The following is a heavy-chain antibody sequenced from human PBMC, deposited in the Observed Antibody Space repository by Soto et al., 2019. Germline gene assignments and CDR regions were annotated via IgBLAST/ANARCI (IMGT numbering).Heavy chain of an antibody. CDR3: AKGDRIAAAGHFDY. J-gene: IGHJ4*02. CDR1: GFTVSSNY. CDR2: IYSGGST. V-gene: IGHV3-53*05. Sequence: GGSLRLSCAASGFTVSSNYMSWVRQAPGKGLEWVSVIYSGGSTYYADSVKGRFTISRDNSKNTLYLQMNSLRAEDTAVYYCAKGDRIAAAGHFDYWGQGTLVTVSS. D-gene: IGHD6-13*01.